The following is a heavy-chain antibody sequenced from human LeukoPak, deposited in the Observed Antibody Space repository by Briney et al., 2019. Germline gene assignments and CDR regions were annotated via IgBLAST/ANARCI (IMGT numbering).Heavy chain of an antibody. V-gene: IGHV4-34*01. Sequence: PSETLSLTCAVYGGSFSGYYWSWIRQPPGKGLEWIGEINHSGSTNYNPSLKSRVTISVDTSKNQFSLKLSSVTAADTAVYYCARAYQPDTGTIDYWGQGTLVTVPS. CDR3: ARAYQPDTGTIDY. CDR2: INHSGST. D-gene: IGHD1/OR15-1a*01. CDR1: GGSFSGYY. J-gene: IGHJ4*02.